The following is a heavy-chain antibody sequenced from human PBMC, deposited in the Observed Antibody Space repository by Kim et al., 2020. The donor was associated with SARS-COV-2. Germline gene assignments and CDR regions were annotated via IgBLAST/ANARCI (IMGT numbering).Heavy chain of an antibody. Sequence: ASVKVSCKSSGYTFPTYGLNWVRQAPGQALEWMGWINVNTGNPTYAQGFIGRFVFSLDTSVTTAYLQISTLKAEDTDVYYCASGNTGRIDYWGQGTLVTDSA. J-gene: IGHJ4*02. D-gene: IGHD1-7*01. CDR1: GYTFPTYG. CDR3: ASGNTGRIDY. V-gene: IGHV7-4-1*02. CDR2: INVNTGNP.